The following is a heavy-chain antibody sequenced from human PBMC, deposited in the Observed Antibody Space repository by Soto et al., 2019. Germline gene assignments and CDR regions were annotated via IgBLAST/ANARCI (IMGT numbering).Heavy chain of an antibody. V-gene: IGHV1-18*01. CDR1: GYTFTSYG. CDR3: ASSNSGYDFPSYMDV. Sequence: ASVKVSCKASGYTFTSYGISWVRQAPGQGLEWMGWISAYSGNTNYAQKLQGRVTMTTDTSTSTAYMELRSLRSDDTAVYYCASSNSGYDFPSYMDVWGKGTTVTVSS. J-gene: IGHJ6*03. D-gene: IGHD5-12*01. CDR2: ISAYSGNT.